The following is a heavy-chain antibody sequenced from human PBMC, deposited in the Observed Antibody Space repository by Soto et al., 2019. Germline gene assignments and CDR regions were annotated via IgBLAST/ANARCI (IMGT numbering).Heavy chain of an antibody. Sequence: GGSLRLSCAASGFTFSSYGMHWVRQAPGKGLEWVAVISYDGSNKYYADSVKGRFTISRDNSKNTLYLQMNSLRAEDTAVYYCAKGVNYYDSSGYYPDWYYYYGMDVWGQGTTVTAP. J-gene: IGHJ6*02. D-gene: IGHD3-22*01. CDR2: ISYDGSNK. CDR3: AKGVNYYDSSGYYPDWYYYYGMDV. V-gene: IGHV3-30*18. CDR1: GFTFSSYG.